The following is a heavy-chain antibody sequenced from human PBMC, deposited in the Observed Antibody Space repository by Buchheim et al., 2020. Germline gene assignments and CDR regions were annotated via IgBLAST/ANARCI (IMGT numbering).Heavy chain of an antibody. J-gene: IGHJ4*02. CDR3: AASSFLDTAMVFDY. Sequence: QVQLQESGPGLVKPSQTLSLTCTVSGSSISSGSYYWTWIRQPAGKGLEWIGRIYATGSTHYHSSLKSRVSISLDTSKHQFSLTLSSVTAADTAVYYCAASSFLDTAMVFDYWGRGAL. CDR1: GSSISSGSYY. V-gene: IGHV4-61*02. D-gene: IGHD5-18*01. CDR2: IYATGST.